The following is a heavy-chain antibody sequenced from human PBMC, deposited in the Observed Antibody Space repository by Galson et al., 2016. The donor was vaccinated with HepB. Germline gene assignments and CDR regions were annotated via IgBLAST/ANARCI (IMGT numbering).Heavy chain of an antibody. Sequence: SLRLSCAASGFTVSSSYMSWVRQAPGKGLEWVSVIYSGGSTYYADSVKGRFTISRDNSKNSVYLQMNSLRDEDTAVYYCARDGGGGYNLDYWGQGTLVTVSS. J-gene: IGHJ4*02. D-gene: IGHD5-24*01. CDR2: IYSGGST. V-gene: IGHV3-53*01. CDR3: ARDGGGGYNLDY. CDR1: GFTVSSSY.